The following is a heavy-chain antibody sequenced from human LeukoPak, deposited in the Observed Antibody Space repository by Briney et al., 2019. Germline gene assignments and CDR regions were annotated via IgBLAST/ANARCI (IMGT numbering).Heavy chain of an antibody. D-gene: IGHD6-6*01. CDR3: ASASSQQSSSFPVGYYYYYMDV. Sequence: ASVKVSCKASGYTFTGYYMHWVRQAPGQGLEWMGWINPNSGGTNYAQKFQGRVTMTRDTSISTAYMELSRLRSDDTAVYYCASASSQQSSSFPVGYYYYYMDVWGKGTTVTVSS. V-gene: IGHV1-2*02. J-gene: IGHJ6*03. CDR2: INPNSGGT. CDR1: GYTFTGYY.